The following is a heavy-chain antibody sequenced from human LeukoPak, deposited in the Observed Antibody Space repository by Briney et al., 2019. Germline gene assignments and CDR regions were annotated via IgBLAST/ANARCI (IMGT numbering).Heavy chain of an antibody. CDR1: GYSFTSYW. CDR2: IDPVDSDT. CDR3: ARHGPLLCGGDCYSWWFAP. Sequence: PGESLKISCKGSGYSFTSYWIGWGRRMPGKGLEGMGSIDPVDSDTRDSQYFQCQFTIAADKSLSTANRQWSSLKASDTAMYYCARHGPLLCGGDCYSWWFAPWGQGTLVTVSS. D-gene: IGHD2-21*02. V-gene: IGHV5-51*01. J-gene: IGHJ5*02.